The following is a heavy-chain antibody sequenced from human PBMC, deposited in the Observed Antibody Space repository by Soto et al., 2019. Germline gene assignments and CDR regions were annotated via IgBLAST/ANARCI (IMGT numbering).Heavy chain of an antibody. D-gene: IGHD6-19*01. CDR2: TYYRSKWYN. CDR3: ARERSIAVAHITYYGMDV. J-gene: IGHJ6*02. Sequence: SQTLSLTCVISGDSVSSNSAAWNWIRQSPSRGLEWLGRTYYRSKWYNDYAVSVKSRITINPDTSKNQFSLQLNSVTPEDTAVYYCARERSIAVAHITYYGMDVWGQGTTVTVSS. CDR1: GDSVSSNSAA. V-gene: IGHV6-1*01.